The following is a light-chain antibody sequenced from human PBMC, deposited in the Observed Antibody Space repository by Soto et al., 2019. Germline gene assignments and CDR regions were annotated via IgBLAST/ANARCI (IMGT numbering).Light chain of an antibody. Sequence: EIVLTQSPGTLSLSPGERATLSCRASQSLRSSYLAWYQQKPGQAPRILIYAASSRATGIPDRFSGSGSETDFTLTISRLEPEDAAVYYCQQYDTSPRTFGQGTKVDI. V-gene: IGKV3-20*01. CDR3: QQYDTSPRT. J-gene: IGKJ1*01. CDR1: QSLRSSY. CDR2: AAS.